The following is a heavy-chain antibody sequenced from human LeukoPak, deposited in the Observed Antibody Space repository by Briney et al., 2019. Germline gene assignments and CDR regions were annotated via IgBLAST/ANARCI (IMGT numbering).Heavy chain of an antibody. Sequence: PSETLSLTCAVYGGSFSGYYWSWIRQPPGKGLEWIGEINHSGSTNYNPSLKSRVTISVDTSKNQFPLKLSSVTAADTAVYYCARGPPYYDILTGYYTRHAFDIWGQGTMVTVSS. V-gene: IGHV4-34*01. J-gene: IGHJ3*02. CDR3: ARGPPYYDILTGYYTRHAFDI. CDR2: INHSGST. D-gene: IGHD3-9*01. CDR1: GGSFSGYY.